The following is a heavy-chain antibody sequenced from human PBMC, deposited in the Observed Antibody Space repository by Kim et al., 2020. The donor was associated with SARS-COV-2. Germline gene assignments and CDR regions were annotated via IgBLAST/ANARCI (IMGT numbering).Heavy chain of an antibody. J-gene: IGHJ5*02. D-gene: IGHD3-9*01. Sequence: SETLSLTCTVSGGSISSYYWSWIRQPPGKGLEWIGYIYYSGSTNYNPSLKSRVTISVDTSKNQFSLKLSSVTAADTAVYYCARDGEYYDILTREVVAGWFDPWGQGTLVTVSS. V-gene: IGHV4-59*01. CDR2: IYYSGST. CDR1: GGSISSYY. CDR3: ARDGEYYDILTREVVAGWFDP.